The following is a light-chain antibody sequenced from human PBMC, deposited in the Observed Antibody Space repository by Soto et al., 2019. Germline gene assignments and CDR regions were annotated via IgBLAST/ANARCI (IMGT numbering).Light chain of an antibody. CDR2: EDN. Sequence: NFMLTQPHSVSESPGKTVTISCTRSSGSIASNYVQWYQQRPGSAPTPVIYEDNERPSGVPDRFSGSIDSSSNSASLTISGLKTDDEADYYCQSYDSSNWVFGGGTQLTVL. J-gene: IGLJ3*02. CDR1: SGSIASNY. CDR3: QSYDSSNWV. V-gene: IGLV6-57*04.